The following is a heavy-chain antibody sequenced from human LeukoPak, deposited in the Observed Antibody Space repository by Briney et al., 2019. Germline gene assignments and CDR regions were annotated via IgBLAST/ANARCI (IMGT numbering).Heavy chain of an antibody. CDR3: ARALVGWFDP. CDR1: GGSISSSSYY. CDR2: IYYSGST. D-gene: IGHD1-26*01. J-gene: IGHJ5*02. V-gene: IGHV4-39*07. Sequence: SETLSLTCTVSGGSISSSSYYWGWIRQPPGKGLEWIGSIYYSGSTYYNPSLKSRVTISVDTSKNQFSLKLSSVTAADTAVYYCARALVGWFDPWGQGTLVTVSS.